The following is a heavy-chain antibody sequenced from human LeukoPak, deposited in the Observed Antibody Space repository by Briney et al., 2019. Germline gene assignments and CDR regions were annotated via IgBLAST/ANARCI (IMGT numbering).Heavy chain of an antibody. V-gene: IGHV3-21*01. CDR3: ARGPAAVHP. CDR1: GFTFDSYR. D-gene: IGHD6-13*01. J-gene: IGHJ5*02. Sequence: GGSLRLSCAASGFTFDSYRMNWVRQAPGKGLEWVSSISSSSSYIYYADSVKGRFAISRDNAKNSLYLQMNSLRAEDTAVYFCARGPAAVHPWGQGTLVTVSS. CDR2: ISSSSSYI.